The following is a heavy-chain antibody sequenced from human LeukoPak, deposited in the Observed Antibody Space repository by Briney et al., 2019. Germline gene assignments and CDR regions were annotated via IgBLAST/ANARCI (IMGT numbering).Heavy chain of an antibody. V-gene: IGHV7-4-1*02. Sequence: ASVKVSCKASGYTFTSYAMNWVRQAPGQGLEWMGWINTNTGNPTYAQGLTGRFVFSLDTSVSTAYLQISSLKAEDTAVYYCARDLYNSGWYASNYWGQGTLVTVSS. CDR2: INTNTGNP. D-gene: IGHD6-19*01. CDR1: GYTFTSYA. J-gene: IGHJ4*02. CDR3: ARDLYNSGWYASNY.